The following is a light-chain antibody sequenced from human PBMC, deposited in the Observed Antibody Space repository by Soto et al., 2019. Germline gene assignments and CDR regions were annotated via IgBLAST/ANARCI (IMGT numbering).Light chain of an antibody. CDR2: DVS. J-gene: IGLJ1*01. Sequence: QSVLTQPRSVSGSPGQSVTISCTGTSSDVGGYNYVSWYQQHPGKAPELMIYDVSARPSGVPDRFSGSKSGNTASLTISGLQAEDEADYYCCSYAGRYTNVFGTGTKVTVL. V-gene: IGLV2-11*01. CDR1: SSDVGGYNY. CDR3: CSYAGRYTNV.